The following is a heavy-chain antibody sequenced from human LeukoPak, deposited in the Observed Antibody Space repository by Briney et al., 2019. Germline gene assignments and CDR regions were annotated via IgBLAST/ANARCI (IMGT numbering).Heavy chain of an antibody. J-gene: IGHJ4*02. CDR2: ISGSGGST. D-gene: IGHD5-24*01. Sequence: GGSLRLSCVVSGFTFSSYAMSWVRQAPGKGLEWVSGISGSGGSTYYADSVKGRFTISRDNTKNTLYLQTNSLRAEDTAVYYCAKDQSDGYNFGYWGQGTLVTVSS. V-gene: IGHV3-23*01. CDR1: GFTFSSYA. CDR3: AKDQSDGYNFGY.